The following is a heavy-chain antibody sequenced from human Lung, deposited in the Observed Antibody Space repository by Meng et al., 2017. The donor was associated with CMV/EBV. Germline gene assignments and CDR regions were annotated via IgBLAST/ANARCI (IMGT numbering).Heavy chain of an antibody. CDR3: ARTGCSSSSCYDY. D-gene: IGHD2-2*01. CDR1: GYSFTTYA. V-gene: IGHV1-3*01. J-gene: IGHJ4*02. CDR2: INAGNGNT. Sequence: QVQLGQSGAGVKTTGASVKVSCKASGYSFTTYAMHWVRQAPGQRLEWMGWINAGNGNTKYSEKFQSRVTITRDTAASTAYMELSSLRSEDTAVYYCARTGCSSSSCYDYWGQGTLVTVSS.